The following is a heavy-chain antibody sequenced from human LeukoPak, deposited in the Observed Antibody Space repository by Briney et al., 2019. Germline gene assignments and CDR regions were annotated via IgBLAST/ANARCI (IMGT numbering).Heavy chain of an antibody. CDR1: GFTFTGHN. CDR2: ISISSGTI. D-gene: IGHD6-13*01. V-gene: IGHV3-48*04. CDR3: ARDLGGAYSSSWYEDY. Sequence: GGSLRLSCAASGFTFTGHNMNWVRQTPGKGLEWVAYISISSGTIYYADSVKGRFSISRDNARNSLDLQMNSLRAEDTAVYYCARDLGGAYSSSWYEDYWGQGTLVTVSS. J-gene: IGHJ4*02.